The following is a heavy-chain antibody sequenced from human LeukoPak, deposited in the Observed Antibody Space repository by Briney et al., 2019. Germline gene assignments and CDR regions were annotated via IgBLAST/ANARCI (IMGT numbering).Heavy chain of an antibody. CDR1: GFTFSSYG. D-gene: IGHD4-11*01. V-gene: IGHV3-33*01. CDR3: ARGLHDAFDI. J-gene: IGHJ3*02. CDR2: IWYDGSNK. Sequence: QPGRSLRLSCAASGFTFSSYGMHWVRQAPGKGLEWVAVIWYDGSNKYYADSVKGRFTISRDNSKNTLYLQMNSLRAEDTAVYYCARGLHDAFDIWGQRTMVTVSS.